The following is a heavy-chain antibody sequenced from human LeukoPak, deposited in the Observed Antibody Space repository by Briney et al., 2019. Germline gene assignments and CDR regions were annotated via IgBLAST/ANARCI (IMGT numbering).Heavy chain of an antibody. J-gene: IGHJ5*02. CDR2: ISAYNGNT. Sequence: EASVKVSCKASGYTFTSYGISWVRQAPGQGLEWMGWISAYNGNTNYAQKLQGRVTMTTDTSTSTAYMELRSLRSEDTAVYYCASDRENYCDSSGYPNWFDPWGQGTLVTVSS. CDR1: GYTFTSYG. D-gene: IGHD3-22*01. CDR3: ASDRENYCDSSGYPNWFDP. V-gene: IGHV1-18*01.